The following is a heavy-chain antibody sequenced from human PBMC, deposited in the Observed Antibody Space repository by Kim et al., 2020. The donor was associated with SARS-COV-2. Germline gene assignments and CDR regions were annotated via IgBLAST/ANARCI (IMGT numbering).Heavy chain of an antibody. V-gene: IGHV1-2*02. D-gene: IGHD3-10*01. J-gene: IGHJ4*02. CDR3: ARDPGLGSGIFHY. Sequence: NCAQRLKGRVTMARDTSIGTAYMELSSLGSGDSAVYYCARDPGLGSGIFHYWGQGTLVTVSS.